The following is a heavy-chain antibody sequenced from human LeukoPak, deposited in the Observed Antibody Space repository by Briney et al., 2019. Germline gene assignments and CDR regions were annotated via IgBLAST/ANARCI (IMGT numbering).Heavy chain of an antibody. J-gene: IGHJ5*02. CDR3: ARGLSGSNPYNWFDP. V-gene: IGHV4-59*11. D-gene: IGHD1-26*01. Sequence: SETLSLTCTVSGGSISSHYWSWIRQPPGKGLEWIGYICYSGSTNYNPSLKSRVTISVDTSKNQFSLKLSSVTAADTAVYYCARGLSGSNPYNWFDPWGQGTLVTVSS. CDR1: GGSISSHY. CDR2: ICYSGST.